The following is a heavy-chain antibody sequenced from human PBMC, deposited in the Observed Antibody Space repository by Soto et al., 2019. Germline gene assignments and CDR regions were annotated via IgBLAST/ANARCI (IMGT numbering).Heavy chain of an antibody. D-gene: IGHD3-22*01. J-gene: IGHJ4*02. CDR3: ARDLYYDSSGYYWS. V-gene: IGHV1-2*02. CDR2: INPNSGGT. Sequence: GASVKVSCKASGYTFTGYYMHWVRQAPGQGLEWMGWINPNSGGTNYAQKFQGRVTMTRDTSISTAYMELSRLRSDDTAVYYCARDLYYDSSGYYWSWGQGTLVTVSS. CDR1: GYTFTGYY.